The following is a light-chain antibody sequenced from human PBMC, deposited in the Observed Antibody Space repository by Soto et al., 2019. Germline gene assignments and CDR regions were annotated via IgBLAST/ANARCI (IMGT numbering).Light chain of an antibody. CDR2: DAS. CDR3: QQYGSSLGIT. CDR1: QSVSSY. V-gene: IGKV3-11*01. J-gene: IGKJ5*01. Sequence: EIVLTQSPATLSLSPGERATLSCRASQSVSSYLAWYQQKPGQAPRLLIYDASNRATGIPARFSGSGSGTDFTLTISSPEPEDFAVYYCQQYGSSLGITFGQGTRLEIK.